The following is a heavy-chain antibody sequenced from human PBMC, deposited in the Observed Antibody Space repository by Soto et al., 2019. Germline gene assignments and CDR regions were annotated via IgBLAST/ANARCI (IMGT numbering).Heavy chain of an antibody. J-gene: IGHJ4*02. V-gene: IGHV1-2*04. CDR3: ARGVTTTPSPSFDY. CDR1: GYTFTGHY. Sequence: ASVKVSCKASGYTFTGHYMHWVRQAPGQGLEWMGWINPNSGGTNYAQKFQGWVTMTRDTSISAAYMELSRLRSDDTAVYYCARGVTTTPSPSFDYWGQGTLVTVYS. D-gene: IGHD2-15*01. CDR2: INPNSGGT.